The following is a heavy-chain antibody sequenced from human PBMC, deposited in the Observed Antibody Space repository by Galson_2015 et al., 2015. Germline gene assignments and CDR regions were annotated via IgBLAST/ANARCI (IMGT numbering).Heavy chain of an antibody. J-gene: IGHJ5*02. CDR1: GGTFSSYA. CDR2: IIPIFGTA. D-gene: IGHD6-19*01. Sequence: SVKVSCKASGGTFSSYAISWVRQAPGQGLEWMGGIIPIFGTANYAQKFQGRVTITADESTITAYMELSSLRSEDTAVYYCARKPGFSVAGDWFDPWGQGTLVTVSS. CDR3: ARKPGFSVAGDWFDP. V-gene: IGHV1-69*13.